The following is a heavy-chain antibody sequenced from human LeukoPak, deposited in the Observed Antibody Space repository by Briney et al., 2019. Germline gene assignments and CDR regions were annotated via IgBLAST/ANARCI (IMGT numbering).Heavy chain of an antibody. Sequence: SETLSLTCAVYGGSFSGYYWSWIRQPPGKGLEWIGEINHSGSTYYNPSLKSRVTISVDTSKNQFSLKLSSVTAADTAVYYCSGISGGSWPYYYYYYMDVWGKGTTVTISS. CDR1: GGSFSGYY. V-gene: IGHV4-34*01. D-gene: IGHD2-15*01. CDR2: INHSGST. J-gene: IGHJ6*03. CDR3: SGISGGSWPYYYYYYMDV.